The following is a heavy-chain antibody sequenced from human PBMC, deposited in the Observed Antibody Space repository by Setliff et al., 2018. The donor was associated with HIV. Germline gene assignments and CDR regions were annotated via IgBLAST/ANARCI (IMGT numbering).Heavy chain of an antibody. V-gene: IGHV4-59*01. Sequence: TSETLSLTCTVSGGSITGYYWSWVRQPPGKGLEWIGYIFYSGTTNYSPSLNSRATISVDTSKNSFSLRLSSVTAAGTAVYYCARVNALIRAPFDYWGQGALITVSS. CDR3: ARVNALIRAPFDY. CDR1: GGSITGYY. J-gene: IGHJ4*02. CDR2: IFYSGTT.